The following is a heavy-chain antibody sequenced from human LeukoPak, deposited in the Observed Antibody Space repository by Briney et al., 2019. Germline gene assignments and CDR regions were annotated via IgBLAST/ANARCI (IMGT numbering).Heavy chain of an antibody. D-gene: IGHD3-22*01. CDR1: GFIFSDFY. V-gene: IGHV3-11*01. CDR2: ISISGTTT. Sequence: GGSLRLSCAASGFIFSDFYMGWIRQAPGKGLEWVSYISISGTTTNYADSVKGRFTISRDDARNSLYLQMNSLRAEDTAVYYCASCPPYYYDSSGDLDYWGQGTLVTVSS. CDR3: ASCPPYYYDSSGDLDY. J-gene: IGHJ4*02.